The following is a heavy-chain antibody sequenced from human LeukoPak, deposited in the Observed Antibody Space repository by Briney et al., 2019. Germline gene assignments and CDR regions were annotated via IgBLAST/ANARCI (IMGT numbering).Heavy chain of an antibody. V-gene: IGHV4-34*01. J-gene: IGHJ4*02. CDR2: ISRGGST. CDR1: GESFSAYF. Sequence: SETLSLTCAVYGESFSAYFWNWIRQPPGKGLELIGEISRGGSTNYSPSLKIRVTISLDTSKNQVSLTLSSVTAADTAMYYCGVSTTRATTRTIDYWGQGTLVTVST. CDR3: GVSTTRATTRTIDY. D-gene: IGHD4-17*01.